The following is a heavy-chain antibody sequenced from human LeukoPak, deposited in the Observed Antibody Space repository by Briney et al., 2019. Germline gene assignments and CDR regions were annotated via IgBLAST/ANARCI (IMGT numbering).Heavy chain of an antibody. CDR1: GFTFSSYA. J-gene: IGHJ4*02. CDR2: ISGSGGRT. CDR3: AGGDYGDYGSDY. V-gene: IGHV3-23*01. D-gene: IGHD4-17*01. Sequence: GGSLRLSCAAPGFTFSSYAMTWVRQAPGKGLEWVSGISGSGGRTYYADSVKGRFTISRDNSENTLYLQMNSLRAEDTAVYYCAGGDYGDYGSDYWGQGTLVTVSS.